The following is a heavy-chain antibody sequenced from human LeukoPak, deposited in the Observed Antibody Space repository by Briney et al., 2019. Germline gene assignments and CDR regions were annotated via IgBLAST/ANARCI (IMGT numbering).Heavy chain of an antibody. CDR2: ISSSSSYI. CDR1: GFTFSSYS. Sequence: GGSLRLSCAASGFTFSSYSMNWVRQAPGKGLEWVSSISSSSSYIYYADSVKGRFTISRDNAKNSLYLQMNSLRAEDTAVYYCAKMEQWLGYFDYWGQGTLVTVSS. D-gene: IGHD6-19*01. CDR3: AKMEQWLGYFDY. V-gene: IGHV3-21*01. J-gene: IGHJ4*02.